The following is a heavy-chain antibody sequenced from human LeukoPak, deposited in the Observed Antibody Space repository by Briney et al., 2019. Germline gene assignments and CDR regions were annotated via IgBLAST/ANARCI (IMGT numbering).Heavy chain of an antibody. D-gene: IGHD1-26*01. V-gene: IGHV1-46*01. Sequence: GASVKVSCKASGYTFTSYYMHWVRQAPGQGLEWMGIINPSGGSTSYAQKFQGGVTMTRDTSITTTYMELSRLRSDDTAVYYCARDQGGSYSSFDFWGQGTLVTVSS. J-gene: IGHJ4*02. CDR1: GYTFTSYY. CDR2: INPSGGST. CDR3: ARDQGGSYSSFDF.